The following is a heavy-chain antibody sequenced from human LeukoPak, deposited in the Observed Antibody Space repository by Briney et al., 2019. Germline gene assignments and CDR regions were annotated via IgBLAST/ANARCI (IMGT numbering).Heavy chain of an antibody. V-gene: IGHV5-10-1*01. CDR3: VRHLSDITSCPNY. D-gene: IGHD2-2*01. J-gene: IGHJ4*01. Sequence: GESLQISCKGSGSRFTSYWISWVRQMPGKGLEWMGRIDPSDSYTTYSPSFQGHVTISADKSIRTAYLQWNSLKASDTAIYYCVRHLSDITSCPNYWGPGTLITV. CDR2: IDPSDSYT. CDR1: GSRFTSYW.